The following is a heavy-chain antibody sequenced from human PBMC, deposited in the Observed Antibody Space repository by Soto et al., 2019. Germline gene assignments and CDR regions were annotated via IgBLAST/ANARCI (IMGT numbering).Heavy chain of an antibody. CDR1: GGSFSSYY. J-gene: IGHJ6*03. D-gene: IGHD2-2*01. CDR3: AGRDCSGTNCYYLDYYYMDV. Sequence: QVQLQESGPGLVRPSETLSLTCTVSGGSFSSYYWTWIRQSPGKGLEWMGYIYYSGSTDYNPSLRGLLVISIDTSKNQFSLRLNSMTAADTAVYYCAGRDCSGTNCYYLDYYYMDVWGKGTTVTVSS. V-gene: IGHV4-59*08. CDR2: IYYSGST.